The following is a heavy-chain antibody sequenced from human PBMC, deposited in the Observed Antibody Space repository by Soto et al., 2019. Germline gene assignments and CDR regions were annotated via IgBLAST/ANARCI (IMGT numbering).Heavy chain of an antibody. CDR1: GYTFTSYG. D-gene: IGHD6-13*01. CDR2: ISAYNGNT. J-gene: IGHJ4*02. V-gene: IGHV1-18*01. CDR3: ARESSSSCHDY. Sequence: QVQLVQSGAEVKKPGASVKVSCKASGYTFTSYGISWVRQAPGQVLEWMGWISAYNGNTNYSQKLQGRVTMTTDTSTSTAHMELRSLRSDDTAVYYCARESSSSCHDYWGQGTLVTVSS.